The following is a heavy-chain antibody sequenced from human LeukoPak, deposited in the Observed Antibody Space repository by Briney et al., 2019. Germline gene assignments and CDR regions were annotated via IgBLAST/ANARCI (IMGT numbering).Heavy chain of an antibody. CDR3: ARHERDASVDHAFDI. CDR2: IYYSGST. J-gene: IGHJ3*02. Sequence: SETLSLTCTVSGGSISSYYWSWIRQPPGKGLEWIGYIYYSGSTSNNPSLKSRVTILVDTSKNQFSLKLSSVTAADTAVYYCARHERDASVDHAFDIWGQGTMVTVSS. CDR1: GGSISSYY. V-gene: IGHV4-59*08. D-gene: IGHD5-24*01.